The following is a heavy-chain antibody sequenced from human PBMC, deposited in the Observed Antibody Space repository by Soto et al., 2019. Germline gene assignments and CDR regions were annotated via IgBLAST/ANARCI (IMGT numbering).Heavy chain of an antibody. J-gene: IGHJ4*02. CDR2: ISGSGGST. CDR1: GFTFSSYA. D-gene: IGHD2-21*02. CDR3: AREAVRGGDFYCDY. Sequence: GGSLRLSCAASGFTFSSYAMSWVRQAPGEGLEWVSAISGSGGSTYYADSVKGRFTISRDNSKKTLYLQMNSLRAEDTVVFYCAREAVRGGDFYCDYWGQGTLVTVSS. V-gene: IGHV3-23*01.